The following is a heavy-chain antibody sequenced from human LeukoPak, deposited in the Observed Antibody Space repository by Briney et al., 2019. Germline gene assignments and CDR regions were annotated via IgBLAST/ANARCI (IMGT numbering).Heavy chain of an antibody. CDR2: IASSGRNT. Sequence: GGSLRLSCAAAGFNFNDAAMTWVRQAPGKGLEWVSLIASSGRNTYYTDSVRGRFTISRDNPKKTLSLQMNSLRVEDTAIYYCAKDIQLSAWGLGTMVTVSS. CDR1: GFNFNDAA. J-gene: IGHJ3*01. CDR3: AKDIQLSA. D-gene: IGHD5-24*01. V-gene: IGHV3-23*01.